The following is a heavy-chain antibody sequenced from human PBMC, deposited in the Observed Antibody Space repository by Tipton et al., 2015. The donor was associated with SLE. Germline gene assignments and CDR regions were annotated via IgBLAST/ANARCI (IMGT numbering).Heavy chain of an antibody. CDR1: DGSVSRHY. D-gene: IGHD2-15*01. Sequence: TLSLTCTVSDGSVSRHYWSWIRQPPGKRLDWIGFIDYSGSADYSPSLKSRVSISIDTSKNQFSLKLTSVTAADTAVYYCARAIDCSRGNCFSSLDSWGQGTLVAVSA. V-gene: IGHV4-59*02. J-gene: IGHJ4*02. CDR3: ARAIDCSRGNCFSSLDS. CDR2: IDYSGSA.